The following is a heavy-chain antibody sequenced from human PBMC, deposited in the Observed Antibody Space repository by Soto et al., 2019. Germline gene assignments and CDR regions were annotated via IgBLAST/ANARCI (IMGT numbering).Heavy chain of an antibody. V-gene: IGHV1-58*01. CDR1: GFTFTSSA. J-gene: IGHJ6*02. D-gene: IGHD4-4*01. CDR2: IVVGSGNT. Sequence: RASVKVSCKASGFTFTSSAVQWVRQARGQRLEWIGWIVVGSGNTNYAQKFQERVTITRDMSTSTAYMELSSLRSEDTAVYYCAARTVTTYYYYYGMDVWGQGTTVTVSS. CDR3: AARTVTTYYYYYGMDV.